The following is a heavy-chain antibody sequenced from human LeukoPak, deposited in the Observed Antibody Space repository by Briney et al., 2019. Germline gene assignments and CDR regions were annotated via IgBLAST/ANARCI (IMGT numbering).Heavy chain of an antibody. CDR3: ARQTAMGRSGDY. CDR2: IDPSDSAT. J-gene: IGHJ4*02. D-gene: IGHD5-18*01. Sequence: GESLKISCKASGYSFTSYWIGWVRQMPGKGLEWMGIIDPSDSATRYTPSFQGQVTISVDKSLTTADLQWNSLKASDTAMYYCARQTAMGRSGDYWGQGTLVTVSS. V-gene: IGHV5-51*01. CDR1: GYSFTSYW.